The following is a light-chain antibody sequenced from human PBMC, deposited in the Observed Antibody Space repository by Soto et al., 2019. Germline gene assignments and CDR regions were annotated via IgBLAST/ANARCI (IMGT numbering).Light chain of an antibody. V-gene: IGKV3D-11*03. J-gene: IGKJ4*01. CDR1: QSISDT. CDR3: QQRSNWFLT. Sequence: EIVMTQSPATLSVSPGGRATLSCRASQSISDTLAWYQQKPGQAPRLLIYGASNRATGIPDRFSGSGSGTDFTLTITRLEPEDAAVYYCQQRSNWFLTFGGGTKVDIK. CDR2: GAS.